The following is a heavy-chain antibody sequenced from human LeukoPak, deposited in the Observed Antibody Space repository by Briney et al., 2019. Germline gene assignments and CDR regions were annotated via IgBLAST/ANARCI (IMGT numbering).Heavy chain of an antibody. J-gene: IGHJ4*02. Sequence: SETLSLTCTASGGSISSSTHYWGWIRQPPGKGLEWIGSIYYRGSTYNNPSLKGRVTISVDTSKNQFSLKLASVTAADTAMYYCARQYYDSTGYYYFDYWGQGTLVTVSS. CDR1: GGSISSSTHY. V-gene: IGHV4-39*01. CDR2: IYYRGST. D-gene: IGHD3-22*01. CDR3: ARQYYDSTGYYYFDY.